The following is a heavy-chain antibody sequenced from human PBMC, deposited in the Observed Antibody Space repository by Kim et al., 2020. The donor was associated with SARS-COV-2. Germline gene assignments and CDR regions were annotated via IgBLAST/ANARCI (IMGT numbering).Heavy chain of an antibody. CDR1: GFSYNSHT. CDR2: ISITGTTT. CDR3: ARGSSGAFDI. Sequence: GGSLRLSCAASGFSYNSHTMNWVRQAPGKGLEWVSYISITGTTTILADSVKGRFTISRDNAKNSLYLQMNSLRDEDTAVYYCARGSSGAFDIWGQGTTVT. J-gene: IGHJ3*02. D-gene: IGHD1-26*01. V-gene: IGHV3-48*02.